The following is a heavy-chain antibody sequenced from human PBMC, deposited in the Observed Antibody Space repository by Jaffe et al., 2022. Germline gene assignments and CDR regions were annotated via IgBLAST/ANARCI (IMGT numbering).Heavy chain of an antibody. Sequence: EVQLVESGGGLVKPGGSLRLSCAASGFTFSSYSMNWVRQAPGKGLEWVSSISSSSSYIYYADSVKGRFTISRDNAKNSLYLQMNSLRAEDTAVYYCARPGYSGYDGTFHDAFDIWGQGTMVTVSS. CDR3: ARPGYSGYDGTFHDAFDI. V-gene: IGHV3-21*01. D-gene: IGHD5-12*01. J-gene: IGHJ3*02. CDR2: ISSSSSYI. CDR1: GFTFSSYS.